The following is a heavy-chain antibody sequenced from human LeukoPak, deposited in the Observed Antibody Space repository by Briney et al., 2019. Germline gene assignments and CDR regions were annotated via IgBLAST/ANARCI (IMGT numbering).Heavy chain of an antibody. V-gene: IGHV4-61*08. Sequence: PSETLSLTCAVSGGSISSGGYSWSWIRQPPGKGLEWIGYIYYTGSTGSTNYNPSLKSRVTISVDTSKNQFSLKLSSVTAADTAVYYCARHPPSGGWYIGQPIDYWGQGTLVTVSS. CDR1: GGSISSGGYS. CDR3: ARHPPSGGWYIGQPIDY. J-gene: IGHJ4*02. D-gene: IGHD6-19*01. CDR2: IYYTGSTGST.